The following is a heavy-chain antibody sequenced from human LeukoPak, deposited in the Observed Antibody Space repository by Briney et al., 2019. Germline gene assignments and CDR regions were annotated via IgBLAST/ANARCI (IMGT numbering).Heavy chain of an antibody. CDR3: AKPAKTDYTDY. Sequence: GGSLRLSCAASGFTFSNYAMNWVRQAPGKGLEWVSAISGSSGNTYYADSAKGRFTISRDNSKNTLYLQMNSLRAEDTALYYCAKPAKTDYTDYWGQGTLVTASS. D-gene: IGHD1-14*01. CDR1: GFTFSNYA. J-gene: IGHJ4*02. V-gene: IGHV3-23*01. CDR2: ISGSSGNT.